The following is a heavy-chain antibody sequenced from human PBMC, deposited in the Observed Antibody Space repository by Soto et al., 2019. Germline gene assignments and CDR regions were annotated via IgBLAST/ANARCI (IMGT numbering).Heavy chain of an antibody. CDR1: GDSVSSNSAA. CDR3: ARDLGYCSGGSCYSVWYYYYGMDV. CDR2: TYYRSKWYN. J-gene: IGHJ6*02. V-gene: IGHV6-1*01. D-gene: IGHD2-15*01. Sequence: PSQTLSLTCAISGDSVSSNSAAWNWIRQSPSRGLEWLGRTYYRSKWYNDYAVSVKSRITINPDTSKNQFSLQLNSVTPEDTAVYYCARDLGYCSGGSCYSVWYYYYGMDVWGQGTTVTVLL.